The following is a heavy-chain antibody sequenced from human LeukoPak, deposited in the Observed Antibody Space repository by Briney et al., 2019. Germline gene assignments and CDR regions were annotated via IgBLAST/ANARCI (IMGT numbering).Heavy chain of an antibody. CDR1: GFTFSNYW. V-gene: IGHV3-7*01. CDR3: ARFPTYEIDN. J-gene: IGHJ4*02. Sequence: GGSLRLSCIASGFTFSNYWMSWVRQAPGKGLEWVANIQRGGDDYYYFDSVKGRFTISRDNAKNSLYLEMNNLRVDDTGVYFCARFPTYEIDNWGQGTLVTVSS. CDR2: IQRGGDDY. D-gene: IGHD3-3*01.